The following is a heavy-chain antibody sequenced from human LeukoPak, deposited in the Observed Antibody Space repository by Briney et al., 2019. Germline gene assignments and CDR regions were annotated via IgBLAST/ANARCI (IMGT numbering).Heavy chain of an antibody. Sequence: GGSLRLSCAASGFTVSSNYMSWVRQAPGKGLEWVSVIYSGGSTYYADSVKGRFTISRDNSKNTLYLQMNSLRAEDTAVYYCARDFGVVIIGWFDPWGQGTLVTVSS. V-gene: IGHV3-66*01. CDR2: IYSGGST. CDR3: ARDFGVVIIGWFDP. D-gene: IGHD3-3*01. CDR1: GFTVSSNY. J-gene: IGHJ5*02.